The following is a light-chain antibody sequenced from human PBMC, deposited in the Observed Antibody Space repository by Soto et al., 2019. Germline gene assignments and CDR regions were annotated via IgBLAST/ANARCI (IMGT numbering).Light chain of an antibody. CDR2: EVA. CDR1: SSDVGSYNL. Sequence: QSALTQPASVSGSPGQSNTISCTGTSSDVGSYNLVSWYQQHPGKAPKLMIYEVANRPSGVSNRFSGSKSGNTASLTISGLQAEDEADYYCSSYAGISTFVVFGGGTKLTVL. J-gene: IGLJ2*01. CDR3: SSYAGISTFVV. V-gene: IGLV2-23*02.